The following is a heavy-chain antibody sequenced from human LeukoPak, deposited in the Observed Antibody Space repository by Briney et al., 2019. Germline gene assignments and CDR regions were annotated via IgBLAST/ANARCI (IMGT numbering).Heavy chain of an antibody. J-gene: IGHJ4*02. CDR2: ISVYNGNT. D-gene: IGHD3-22*01. V-gene: IGHV1-18*01. CDR3: ARGQYYYDSSGYTFDY. CDR1: GYTFISYG. Sequence: GASVKVSCKASGYTFISYGINWVRQAPGQGLEWMGWISVYNGNTNYAQKLQGRVTMTRDTSTSTVYMELSSLRSEDTAVYYCARGQYYYDSSGYTFDYWGQGTLVTVSS.